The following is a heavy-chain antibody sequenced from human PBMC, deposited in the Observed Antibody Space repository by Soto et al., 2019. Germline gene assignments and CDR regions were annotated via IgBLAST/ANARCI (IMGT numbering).Heavy chain of an antibody. D-gene: IGHD2-15*01. V-gene: IGHV3-30*18. Sequence: GGSLRLSCAASGFTFSSYGMHWVRQAPGKGLEWVAVISYDGSNKYYADSVKGRFTISRDNSKNTLYLQMNSLRAEDTAVYYCAKVILGYCSGGSCFDAFDIWGQGTMVTVSS. CDR2: ISYDGSNK. CDR1: GFTFSSYG. CDR3: AKVILGYCSGGSCFDAFDI. J-gene: IGHJ3*02.